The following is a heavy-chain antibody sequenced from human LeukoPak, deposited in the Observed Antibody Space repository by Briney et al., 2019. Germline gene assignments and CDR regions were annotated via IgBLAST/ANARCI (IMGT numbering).Heavy chain of an antibody. D-gene: IGHD5-18*01. CDR2: IIPILGIA. J-gene: IGHJ3*02. Sequence: ALVKVSCKASGGTFSSYAISWERQAPGQGLEWMGRIIPILGIANYAQKFQGRVTITADKSTSTAYMELRSLRSDDTAVYYCARVRRYSYGPENDAFDIWGQGTMVTVSS. V-gene: IGHV1-69*04. CDR1: GGTFSSYA. CDR3: ARVRRYSYGPENDAFDI.